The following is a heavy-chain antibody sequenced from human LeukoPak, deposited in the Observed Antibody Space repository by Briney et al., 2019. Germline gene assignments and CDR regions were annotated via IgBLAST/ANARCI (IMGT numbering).Heavy chain of an antibody. CDR3: VRSRRGEDIVILPAAIDY. CDR1: GYSFTTYY. D-gene: IGHD2-2*01. J-gene: IGHJ4*02. CDR2: IYPGGSDT. V-gene: IGHV5-51*01. Sequence: GESLKISCNGSGYSFTTYYIGWVRQMPGKGLEWMGIIYPGGSDTRYSPSFQGQVTISADKSISTAYLQWSSLKASDTAMYYCVRSRRGEDIVILPAAIDYWGRGTLVTVSS.